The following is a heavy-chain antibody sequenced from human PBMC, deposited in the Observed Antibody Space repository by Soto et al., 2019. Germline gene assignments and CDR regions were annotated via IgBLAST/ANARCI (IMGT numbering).Heavy chain of an antibody. CDR3: ARDPLARYDSTGYSYVGPYGMDV. J-gene: IGHJ6*02. D-gene: IGHD3-22*01. V-gene: IGHV3-11*01. CDR1: GYTFSDYY. CDR2: IDTSGTKI. Sequence: GVSLRLSWAAAGYTFSDYYRSWSRQAPGKGMEWISDIDTSGTKIYYADSVKGRFTITRDNAKNSLYLEMNSLRDEDTAVYYCARDPLARYDSTGYSYVGPYGMDVWGQGTKFTVSS.